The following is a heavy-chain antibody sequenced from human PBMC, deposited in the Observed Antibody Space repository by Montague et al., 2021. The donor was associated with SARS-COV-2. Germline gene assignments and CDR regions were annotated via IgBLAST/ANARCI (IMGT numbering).Heavy chain of an antibody. J-gene: IGHJ5*02. V-gene: IGHV4-61*02. Sequence: TLSLTCTVSIGSISSGSYYWSWIRPPAGKGLEWIGRIYTSGSTNYNPSLKSRVTISVDTSKNQFSLKLSSVTAADTAVYYCARDGYSSGWNGLHWFDPWGQGTLVTVSS. CDR3: ARDGYSSGWNGLHWFDP. CDR2: IYTSGST. CDR1: IGSISSGSYY. D-gene: IGHD6-25*01.